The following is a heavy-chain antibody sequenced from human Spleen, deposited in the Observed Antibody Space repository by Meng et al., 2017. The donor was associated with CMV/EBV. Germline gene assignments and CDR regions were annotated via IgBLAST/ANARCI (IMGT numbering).Heavy chain of an antibody. V-gene: IGHV3-48*04. Sequence: GESLKISCAASGFTFSSYSMNWVRQAPGKGLEWVSYIISSSSTIYYADSVKGRFTISRDNAKNSLYLQMNSLRAEDTAVYYCARVGIAGVNYFDYWGQGILVTVSS. CDR3: ARVGIAGVNYFDY. CDR1: GFTFSSYS. CDR2: IISSSSTI. D-gene: IGHD3-22*01. J-gene: IGHJ4*02.